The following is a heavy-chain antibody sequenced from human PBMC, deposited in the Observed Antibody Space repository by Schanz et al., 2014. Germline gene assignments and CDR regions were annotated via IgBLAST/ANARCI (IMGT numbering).Heavy chain of an antibody. J-gene: IGHJ3*01. D-gene: IGHD3-16*01. CDR2: IKQDGSEK. CDR1: GFSISFHW. CDR3: TRDRGALINHNDALDL. V-gene: IGHV3-7*01. Sequence: EVQLVESGGGLVQPGGSLRLSCAASGFSISFHWMSWVRQAPGKGPEWVANIKQDGSEKYYVDSVKGRFTISRDNAKNSLYLQMNSLRSEDTAVYYCTRDRGALINHNDALDLWGQGTMVSVSS.